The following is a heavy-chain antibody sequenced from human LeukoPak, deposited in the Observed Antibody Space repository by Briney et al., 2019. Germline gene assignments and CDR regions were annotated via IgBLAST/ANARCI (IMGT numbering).Heavy chain of an antibody. Sequence: SETLSLTCAVSGGSISSYYWSWVRQPAGKGLEWIGRIYTSGSTNYNPSLKRRVTMSVDTSKDQFSLKLSSVTAADTAVYYCARDLSDFWSGYYRYNWFDPWGQGALVTVSS. CDR1: GGSISSYY. CDR2: IYTSGST. D-gene: IGHD3-3*01. CDR3: ARDLSDFWSGYYRYNWFDP. J-gene: IGHJ5*02. V-gene: IGHV4-4*07.